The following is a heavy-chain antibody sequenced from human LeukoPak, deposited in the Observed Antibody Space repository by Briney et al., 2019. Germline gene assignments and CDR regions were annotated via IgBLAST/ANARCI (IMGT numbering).Heavy chain of an antibody. V-gene: IGHV3-9*03. CDR1: GFTFDDYA. Sequence: TGGSLRLSCAASGFTFDDYAMHWVRQAPGKGLEWVSGISWNSGSIGYADSVKGRFTISRDNAKNSLYLQMNSLRAEDMALYYCAKERAVAGKYYYYYMDVWGKGTTVTVSS. J-gene: IGHJ6*03. CDR2: ISWNSGSI. D-gene: IGHD6-19*01. CDR3: AKERAVAGKYYYYYMDV.